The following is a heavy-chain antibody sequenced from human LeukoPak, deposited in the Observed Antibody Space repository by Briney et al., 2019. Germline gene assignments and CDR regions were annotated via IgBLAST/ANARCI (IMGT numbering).Heavy chain of an antibody. J-gene: IGHJ5*02. CDR1: GYTFTSYY. V-gene: IGHV1-46*01. CDR2: INPSGGST. CDR3: ARAGDYGDYVGWFDP. Sequence: ASVKVSCKASGYTFTSYYMHWVRQAPGQGLEWMGIINPSGGSTSYAQKFQGRVTMTRDMSTSTVYMELSSLRSEDTAVYYCARAGDYGDYVGWFDPWGQGTLVTVSS. D-gene: IGHD4-17*01.